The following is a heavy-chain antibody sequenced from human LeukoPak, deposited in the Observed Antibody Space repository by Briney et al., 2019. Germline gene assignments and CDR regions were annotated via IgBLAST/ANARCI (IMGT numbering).Heavy chain of an antibody. CDR1: GFTVSSNY. D-gene: IGHD6-13*01. CDR3: AGEMAAGHYHDAFDI. Sequence: GGSLRLSCAASGFTVSSNYMSWVRQAPGKGLEWVSVIYSGGSTYYADSVKGRFTISRDNSKNTLYLQMNSLRAEDTAVYYWAGEMAAGHYHDAFDIWGQGTMVTVSS. V-gene: IGHV3-66*01. J-gene: IGHJ3*02. CDR2: IYSGGST.